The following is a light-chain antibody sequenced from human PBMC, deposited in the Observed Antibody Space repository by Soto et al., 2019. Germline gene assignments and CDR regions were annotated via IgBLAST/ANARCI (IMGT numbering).Light chain of an antibody. V-gene: IGKV1-39*01. CDR2: AAS. CDR1: QSISNS. Sequence: DIQMTQSPSSLSASVGDRVTITCRANQSISNSLNWYQQKPGNAPKVLIYAASNLQSGVPSKFSGSGSGTDFTLTIDSLQPEDFAIYYCQQSSTTPYTFGKGTKLEIK. J-gene: IGKJ2*01. CDR3: QQSSTTPYT.